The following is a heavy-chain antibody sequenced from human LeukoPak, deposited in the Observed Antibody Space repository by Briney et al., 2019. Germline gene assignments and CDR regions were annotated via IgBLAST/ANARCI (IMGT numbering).Heavy chain of an antibody. CDR1: GLKLINYA. CDR3: AKDHCSTTGTSSDDWYFDV. Sequence: RGALRLSCIASGLKLINYAMSWVRQAPGKGLEWVAAISGNGVAAYYSDSVKGRFSISTDNSKNTLFLQMDGLGAEDTAVYYCAKDHCSTTGTSSDDWYFDVWGRGALVTVAS. CDR2: ISGNGVAA. V-gene: IGHV3-23*01. J-gene: IGHJ2*01. D-gene: IGHD1-1*01.